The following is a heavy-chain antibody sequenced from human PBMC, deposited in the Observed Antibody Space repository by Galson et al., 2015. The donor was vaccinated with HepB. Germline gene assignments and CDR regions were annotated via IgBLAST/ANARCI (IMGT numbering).Heavy chain of an antibody. CDR1: GYTFINYA. D-gene: IGHD6-25*01. J-gene: IGHJ4*02. Sequence: SVKVSCKASGYTFINYAIHWMRQAPGQRLEWMGWINIGNDNTKYSQHFQGRVTITSDTSANTIYMELSSLRSEDTAIYYCARRQYFGGPSGFYDSWGQGTLVTVSS. CDR3: ARRQYFGGPSGFYDS. CDR2: INIGNDNT. V-gene: IGHV1-3*04.